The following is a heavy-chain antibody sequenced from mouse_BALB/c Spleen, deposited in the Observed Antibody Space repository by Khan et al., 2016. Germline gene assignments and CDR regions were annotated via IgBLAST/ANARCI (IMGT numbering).Heavy chain of an antibody. J-gene: IGHJ2*01. CDR1: GYTFTDYA. CDR3: ARWRAGLGY. V-gene: IGHV1S137*01. CDR2: ISTYYGDA. D-gene: IGHD3-3*01. Sequence: QVQLQQSGAELVRPGVSVKISCKGSGYTFTDYAMHWVKQSHAKSLEWIGVISTYYGDASYNQKFKGKATMTVDKSSSTAYMELARLTSEDSAIYYCARWRAGLGYWGQGTTLTVSS.